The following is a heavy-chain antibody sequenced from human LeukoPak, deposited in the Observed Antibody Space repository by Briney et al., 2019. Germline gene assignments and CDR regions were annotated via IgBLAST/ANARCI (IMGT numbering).Heavy chain of an antibody. Sequence: GGSLRLSCAVSGFSVSTNYMSWVREAPGKGLEGVSVIYRDGSIYYADSVKGRLTIPRDNSKNTLYLQMNSLRADDTAVYYCARDGGETNYYPAYYFDYWGQGTLVTVSS. CDR1: GFSVSTNY. CDR2: IYRDGSI. J-gene: IGHJ4*02. CDR3: ARDGGETNYYPAYYFDY. V-gene: IGHV3-53*01. D-gene: IGHD3-10*01.